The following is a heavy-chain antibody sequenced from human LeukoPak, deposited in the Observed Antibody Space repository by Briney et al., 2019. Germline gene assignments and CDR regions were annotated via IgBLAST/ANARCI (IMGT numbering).Heavy chain of an antibody. D-gene: IGHD6-19*01. Sequence: ASVKVSCKASGYTLTSYAMHWVRQAPGQRLEWMGWINAGNGNTKYSQKFQGRVTITRDTSASTAYMELSSLRSEDTAVYYCARVCSPYSSGWYYFDYWGQGTLVTVSS. CDR3: ARVCSPYSSGWYYFDY. CDR2: INAGNGNT. J-gene: IGHJ4*02. CDR1: GYTLTSYA. V-gene: IGHV1-3*01.